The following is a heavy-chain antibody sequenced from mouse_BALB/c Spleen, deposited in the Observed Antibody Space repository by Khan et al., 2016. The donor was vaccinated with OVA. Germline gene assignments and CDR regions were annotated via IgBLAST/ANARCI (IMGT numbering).Heavy chain of an antibody. CDR3: TRAGWAAFAY. J-gene: IGHJ3*01. CDR2: INPSNGGT. V-gene: IGHV1S81*02. Sequence: QVQLQQPGAELVKPGASVKLSCKASGYTFTSYYIYWVKQRPGQGLEWIGGINPSNGGTYFNAKFESKATLTVDKYSSNAFMQVSSLTSEDSAVYYCTRAGWAAFAYWGQGTLVTVSA. D-gene: IGHD1-1*02. CDR1: GYTFTSYY.